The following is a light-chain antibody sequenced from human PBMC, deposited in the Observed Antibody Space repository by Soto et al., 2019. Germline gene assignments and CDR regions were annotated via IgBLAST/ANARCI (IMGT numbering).Light chain of an antibody. CDR3: QQYGGSPPAFT. CDR1: QSVDRNY. J-gene: IGKJ2*01. Sequence: EVVLTQSPGPLSLSPGERATLSCRASQSVDRNYLSWFQHKRGQPPRVLVFATSSRAAGTPVRFSGSGSGTSFTLTITRVEPEDFGVYYCQQYGGSPPAFTFGLGTKLEI. V-gene: IGKV3-20*01. CDR2: ATS.